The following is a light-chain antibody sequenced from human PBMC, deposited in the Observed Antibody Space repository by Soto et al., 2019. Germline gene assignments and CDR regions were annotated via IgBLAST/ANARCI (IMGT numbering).Light chain of an antibody. Sequence: DIVMTQSPDSLAVSLGERATINCKSSQSVLYSSNNKHYLAWYQQKPGQPPKLLIYWASTRESGVPDRFSGSGSGTDFSLTISSLQAEDVAVYYCQQYYSMVHFGQGTKLEIK. CDR2: WAS. V-gene: IGKV4-1*01. J-gene: IGKJ2*01. CDR1: QSVLYSSNNKHY. CDR3: QQYYSMVH.